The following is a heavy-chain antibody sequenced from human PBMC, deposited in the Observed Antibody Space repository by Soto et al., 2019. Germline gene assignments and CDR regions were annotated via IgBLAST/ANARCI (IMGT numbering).Heavy chain of an antibody. CDR3: AKQRAGFGSGSDTYYFDY. CDR1: GFTFSSNA. Sequence: EVQLLESGGGLVQPGGSLRISCIGSGFTFSSNAMSWVRQAPGKGLEWVSAISGSGGTTYYADSVKGRFAVSRDNSNNTLYRQMNSLRAEDTVVYYCAKQRAGFGSGSDTYYFDYWGQGTLVTVSS. D-gene: IGHD3-10*01. J-gene: IGHJ4*02. CDR2: ISGSGGTT. V-gene: IGHV3-23*01.